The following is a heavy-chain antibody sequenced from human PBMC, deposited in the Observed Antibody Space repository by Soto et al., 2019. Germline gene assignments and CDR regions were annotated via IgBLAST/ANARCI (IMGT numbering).Heavy chain of an antibody. CDR1: GGSISYY. Sequence: PSETLSLTCTVSGGSISYYWSWIRQPAGKGLEWIGRIYTSGSTNYNPSLKSRVTMSIDTSKNQCSLKLTSVIAADTAVYFCARGIVNFWSGRHYFDYWGQGTLVTVSS. CDR3: ARGIVNFWSGRHYFDY. V-gene: IGHV4-4*07. D-gene: IGHD3-3*01. CDR2: IYTSGST. J-gene: IGHJ4*02.